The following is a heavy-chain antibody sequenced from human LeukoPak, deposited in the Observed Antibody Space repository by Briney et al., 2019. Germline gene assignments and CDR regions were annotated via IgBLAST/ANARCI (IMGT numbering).Heavy chain of an antibody. CDR1: GFTFSSYS. CDR2: ISSSSSSI. V-gene: IGHV3-21*01. D-gene: IGHD3-10*02. CDR3: AELGITMIGGV. Sequence: GGSLRLSCAASGFTFSSYSMNWVRQAPGKGLEWVSSISSSSSSIYYADSVKGRFTISRDNAKNSLYLQMNSLRAEDTAVYYCAELGITMIGGVWGKGTTVTISS. J-gene: IGHJ6*04.